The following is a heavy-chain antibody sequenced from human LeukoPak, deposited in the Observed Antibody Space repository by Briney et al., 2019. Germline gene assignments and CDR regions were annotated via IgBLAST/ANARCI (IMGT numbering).Heavy chain of an antibody. CDR1: GFSISTTSYY. D-gene: IGHD5-18*01. V-gene: IGHV4-39*01. CDR3: ARCLYRFGSFYFDL. J-gene: IGHJ4*02. CDR2: IFSGAMTKT. Sequence: PSETLSLSCSVSGFSISTTSYYWGWLRQSPGNGLELIANIFSGAMTKTNYNPSLKGRVAISADTSRNRSSLTLTSVTAEDTAVYYCARCLYRFGSFYFDLWGQGSLVTVSS.